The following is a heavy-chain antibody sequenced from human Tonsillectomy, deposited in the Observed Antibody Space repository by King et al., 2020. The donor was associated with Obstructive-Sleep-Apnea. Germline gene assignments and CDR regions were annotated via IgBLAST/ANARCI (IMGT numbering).Heavy chain of an antibody. J-gene: IGHJ6*02. CDR1: GGSIRSYY. V-gene: IGHV4-59*08. CDR2: IYYSGST. Sequence: VQLQESGPGLVKPSETLSLTCTVSGGSIRSYYWSWIRQPPGKGLEWIGYIYYSGSTNYNPSLKSRVTISLDTSKNQFSLYLSSVTAADTAVYYCARGRGGSSGSYYGMDVWGQGTTVTVSS. D-gene: IGHD2-15*01. CDR3: ARGRGGSSGSYYGMDV.